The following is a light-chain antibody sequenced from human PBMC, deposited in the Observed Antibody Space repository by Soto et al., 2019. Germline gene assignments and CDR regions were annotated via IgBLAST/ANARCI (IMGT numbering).Light chain of an antibody. J-gene: IGKJ4*01. CDR1: QDISHF. Sequence: DSQMTQSPSSLSASVGDRVTITCRASQDISHFLAWYQQKPGKVPKLLIFAASTLQSGVPSWFSGSGSATDFTIIISSLQPEDVATYYCQKYNSAPLLTFGGGTKVEI. CDR3: QKYNSAPLLT. V-gene: IGKV1-27*01. CDR2: AAS.